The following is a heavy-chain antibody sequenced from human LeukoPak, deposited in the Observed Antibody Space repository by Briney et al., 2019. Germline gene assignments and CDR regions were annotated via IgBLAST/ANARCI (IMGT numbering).Heavy chain of an antibody. V-gene: IGHV4-30-2*01. CDR1: GGSISSGGYY. CDR2: IYHSGST. D-gene: IGHD6-13*01. CDR3: ARFNNPSYSSSWFEDYFDY. J-gene: IGHJ4*02. Sequence: PSQTLSLTCTVSGGSISSGGYYWSWIRQPPGKGLEWIGYIYHSGSTYYNPSLKSRVTISVDRSKNQFSLKLSSVTAADTAVYYCARFNNPSYSSSWFEDYFDYWGQGTLVTVSS.